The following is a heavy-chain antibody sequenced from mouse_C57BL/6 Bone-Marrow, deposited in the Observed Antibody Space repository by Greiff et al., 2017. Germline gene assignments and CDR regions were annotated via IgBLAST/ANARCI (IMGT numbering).Heavy chain of an antibody. Sequence: VQLQQSGTVLARPGASVKMSCKTSGYTFTSYWMHWVKQRPGQGLEWIGAIYPGNSDTSYNQKFKGKAKLTAVTSASTAYMELSSLTNEDSAVYYCYYYGSSYGYCDVWGTGTTVTVSS. CDR2: IYPGNSDT. CDR1: GYTFTSYW. CDR3: YYYGSSYGYCDV. V-gene: IGHV1-5*01. D-gene: IGHD1-1*01. J-gene: IGHJ1*03.